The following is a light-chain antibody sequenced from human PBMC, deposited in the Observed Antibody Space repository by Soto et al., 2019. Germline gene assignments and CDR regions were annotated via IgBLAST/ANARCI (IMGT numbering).Light chain of an antibody. CDR2: AAS. J-gene: IGKJ4*01. Sequence: DIQMTQSPSSLSASVGDRVTITCRASQGISNYLAWYQQKPGKVPKLLIYAASTLQSGVPSRFSGSGSGTDFTLTISSLQPGDVATYYCQKYNSAPQLTFGGGTKVEIK. CDR3: QKYNSAPQLT. V-gene: IGKV1-27*01. CDR1: QGISNY.